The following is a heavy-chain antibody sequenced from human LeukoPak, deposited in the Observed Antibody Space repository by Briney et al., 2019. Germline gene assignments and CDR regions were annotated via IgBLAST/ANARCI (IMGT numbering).Heavy chain of an antibody. J-gene: IGHJ4*02. V-gene: IGHV3-30*02. CDR2: IRYDGTNK. CDR1: GFTFSTFG. CDR3: ARDQGGSYLYGDFDY. Sequence: GGSLRLSCAASGFAASGFTFSTFGMHWVRQAPGKGLEWVAFIRYDGTNKYYADSVKGRFTISRDNSKNTLYLQMNSLRAEDTAVYYCARDQGGSYLYGDFDYWGQGTLVTVSS. D-gene: IGHD1-26*01.